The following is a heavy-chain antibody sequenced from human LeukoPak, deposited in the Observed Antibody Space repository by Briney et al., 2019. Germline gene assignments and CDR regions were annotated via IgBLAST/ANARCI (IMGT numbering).Heavy chain of an antibody. CDR1: GYSFTSYW. CDR3: ARCYGDYRLGGYYYCYMDV. CDR2: IYPGDSDT. D-gene: IGHD4-17*01. V-gene: IGHV5-51*01. Sequence: PGESLKISCKGSGYSFTSYWIGWVRQMPGKGLEWMGIIYPGDSDTRYSPSFQGQVTISADKSISTAYLQWSSLKASDTAMYYCARCYGDYRLGGYYYCYMDVWGKGTTVTISS. J-gene: IGHJ6*03.